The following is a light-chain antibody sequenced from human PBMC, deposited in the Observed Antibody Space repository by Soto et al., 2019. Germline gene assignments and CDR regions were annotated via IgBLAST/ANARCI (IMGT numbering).Light chain of an antibody. J-gene: IGKJ2*01. CDR2: GAS. CDR3: QQYNNWPYT. Sequence: EIVMTQSPATLSVSPGERATLSCRASQSVSSNLAWYQQKPGQAPRLLIYGASTRATGIPARFSGSGSGTEFTLTISSXQSEDFAVYYCQQYNNWPYTFGQGTKLEIK. V-gene: IGKV3-15*01. CDR1: QSVSSN.